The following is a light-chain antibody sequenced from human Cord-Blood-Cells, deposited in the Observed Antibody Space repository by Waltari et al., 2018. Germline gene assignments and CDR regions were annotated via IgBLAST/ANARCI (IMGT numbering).Light chain of an antibody. J-gene: IGLJ3*02. CDR1: SSNIGSNT. V-gene: IGLV1-44*01. CDR2: SNM. CDR3: AAWDDSLNARV. Sequence: QSVLTQPPSASGTPGQRVTISCSGSSSNIGSNTVNWYQQLPGTAPKLLSYSNMHRPSGGPVRFSGSKSGTSAARAISGLQSQDEADYYCAAWDDSLNARVFGGGTKLTVL.